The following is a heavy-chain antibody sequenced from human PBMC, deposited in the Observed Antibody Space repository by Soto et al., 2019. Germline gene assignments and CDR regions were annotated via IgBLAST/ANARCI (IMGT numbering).Heavy chain of an antibody. J-gene: IGHJ4*02. CDR3: ARNLHGTGSFDH. CDR1: GYTFTSYD. V-gene: IGHV1-8*02. Sequence: QVQLVQSGAEVKKPGASVKVSCKASGYTFTSYDINWVRQATGQGLEWMGWMTPNSGNTGYAQKFQGRVTMTRDTSRNTAYMELSSLTSEDTAVYYCARNLHGTGSFDHWGQGTLVTVSS. CDR2: MTPNSGNT. D-gene: IGHD3-10*01.